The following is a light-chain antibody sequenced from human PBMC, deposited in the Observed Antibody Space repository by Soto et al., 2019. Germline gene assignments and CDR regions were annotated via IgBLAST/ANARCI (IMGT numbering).Light chain of an antibody. Sequence: DIVMTQSPLSLPVTPGEPASISCRSSQSLLHSNGYNYLDWYLQKPGQSPQLLIYLGSNRASGVPDRFSGSGSGTEFTLKISRVEAEDVEVYYCMQALQTPVTFGQGTKLEIK. CDR3: MQALQTPVT. CDR1: QSLLHSNGYNY. CDR2: LGS. J-gene: IGKJ2*01. V-gene: IGKV2-28*01.